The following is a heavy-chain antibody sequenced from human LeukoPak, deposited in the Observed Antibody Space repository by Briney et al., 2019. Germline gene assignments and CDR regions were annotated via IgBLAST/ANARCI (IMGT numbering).Heavy chain of an antibody. CDR3: ARREGYYVTTGYYSTFDY. V-gene: IGHV3-30*03. J-gene: IGHJ4*02. D-gene: IGHD3-22*01. CDR1: GFRFSTYG. CDR2: ISFDGSHE. Sequence: GRSLRLSCAASGFRFSTYGMHWVRQAPGKGLEWVAVISFDGSHEYYADSVKGRFTISRDNSKNTLYLQMNGLRAEDTAVYCCARREGYYVTTGYYSTFDYWGQGTLVTVSS.